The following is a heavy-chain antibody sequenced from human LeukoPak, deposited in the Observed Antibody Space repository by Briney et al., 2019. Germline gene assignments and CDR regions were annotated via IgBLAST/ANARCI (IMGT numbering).Heavy chain of an antibody. D-gene: IGHD6-13*01. V-gene: IGHV4-59*01. J-gene: IGHJ4*02. CDR1: GVSISSYY. CDR2: IYYSGST. Sequence: SETLSLTCTVSGVSISSYYWTCIRQPPGKGLECICYIYYSGSTNYNPSLKSRVTISVDTSKNQFSLKLTSVTAADTAVYYCARSGSTWVYFDYWGQGTLVTVSS. CDR3: ARSGSTWVYFDY.